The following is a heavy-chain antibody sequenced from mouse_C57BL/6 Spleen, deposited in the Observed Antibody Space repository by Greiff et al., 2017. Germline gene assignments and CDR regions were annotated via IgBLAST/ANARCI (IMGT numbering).Heavy chain of an antibody. CDR2: IHPNSGST. CDR1: GYTFTSYW. CDR3: ARGDGNSWYFDV. V-gene: IGHV1-64*01. J-gene: IGHJ1*03. D-gene: IGHD2-1*01. Sequence: QVQLQQSGAELVKPGASVKLSCKASGYTFTSYWMYWVKQRPGQGLEWIGMIHPNSGSTNYNEKFKSKATLTVDKSSSTAYMQLSSLTSEDSAVYYCARGDGNSWYFDVWGTGTTVTVSS.